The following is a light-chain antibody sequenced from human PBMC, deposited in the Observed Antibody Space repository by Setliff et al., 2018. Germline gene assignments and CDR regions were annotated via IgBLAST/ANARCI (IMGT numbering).Light chain of an antibody. CDR3: QSYDSSLSGSKV. CDR1: SSNIGAGYD. J-gene: IGLJ2*01. V-gene: IGLV1-40*01. Sequence: QSVLTQPPSVSGAPGQRVTISCTGSSSNIGAGYDLHWYQQLPGTAPKLLIYGNTNRPSGVPDRFSGSKSGTSASLAITGLQAEDEADYYCQSYDSSLSGSKVFGGGTKVTV. CDR2: GNT.